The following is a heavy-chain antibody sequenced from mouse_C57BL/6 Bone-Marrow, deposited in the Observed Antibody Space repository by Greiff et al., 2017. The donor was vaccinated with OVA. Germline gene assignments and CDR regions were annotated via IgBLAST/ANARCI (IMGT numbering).Heavy chain of an antibody. D-gene: IGHD2-1*01. J-gene: IGHJ1*03. V-gene: IGHV1-63*01. Sequence: QVQLQQSGAELVRPGTSVKMSCKASGYTFTNYWIGWAKQRPGHGLEWIGDIYPGGGCTNYNEKFKGKATLTADKSSSTAYMQFSSLTSEDSAIYYCARVGFYPWYFDVWGTGTTVTVSS. CDR3: ARVGFYPWYFDV. CDR1: GYTFTNYW. CDR2: IYPGGGCT.